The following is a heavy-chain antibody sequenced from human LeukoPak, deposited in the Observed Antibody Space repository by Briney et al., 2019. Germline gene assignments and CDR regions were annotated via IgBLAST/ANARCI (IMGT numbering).Heavy chain of an antibody. J-gene: IGHJ2*01. CDR3: ATGGSGYWYFDL. D-gene: IGHD2-8*02. Sequence: KPSETLSLTCTVSCGSISSYYCRSIRQPAGRRLEWIARIYTSGSTNYNPSRKSQFTISVDKSKNQFSLKLSALTAADTAVYYCATGGSGYWYFDLWGRGTLVTVSS. CDR2: IYTSGST. V-gene: IGHV4-4*07. CDR1: CGSISSYY.